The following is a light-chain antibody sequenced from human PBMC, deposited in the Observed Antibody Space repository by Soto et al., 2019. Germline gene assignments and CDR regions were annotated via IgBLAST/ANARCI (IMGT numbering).Light chain of an antibody. CDR1: QGMSTY. CDR2: SAS. V-gene: IGKV1-9*01. J-gene: IGKJ4*01. CDR3: QQLNGYQLA. Sequence: DIQLTQSPSFLSASVGDTVTITCRASQGMSTYLAWYQQKPGKVPKLLIRSASTLQSEVPPSFSGGGSGTAFTLTISTLQPDDSGIYYCQQLNGYQLAFGGGTNVEIK.